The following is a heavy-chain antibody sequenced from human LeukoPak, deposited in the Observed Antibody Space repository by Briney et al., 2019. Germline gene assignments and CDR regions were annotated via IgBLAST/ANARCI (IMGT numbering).Heavy chain of an antibody. CDR2: INHSGST. J-gene: IGHJ4*02. CDR1: GGSFSGYY. V-gene: IGHV4-34*01. CDR3: ARDAMVREIDY. Sequence: SETLSLTCAVYGGSFSGYYWSWIRQPPGKGLEWIGEINHSGSTNYNPSLKSRVTISVDTSKNQFSLKLSSVTAADTAVYYCARDAMVREIDYWGQGTLVTVSS. D-gene: IGHD3-10*01.